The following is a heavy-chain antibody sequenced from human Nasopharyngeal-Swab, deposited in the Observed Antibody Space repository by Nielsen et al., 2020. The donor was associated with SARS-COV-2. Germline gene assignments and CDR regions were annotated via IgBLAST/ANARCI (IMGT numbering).Heavy chain of an antibody. CDR2: IYYSGST. J-gene: IGHJ5*02. CDR3: ARVGGYYDILEGP. Sequence: WIRQPPGKGLEWIGSIYYSGSTYYNPSLKSRVTISVDTSKNQFSLKLSSVTAADTAVYYCARVGGYYDILEGPWGHGTLVTVSS. D-gene: IGHD3-9*01. V-gene: IGHV4-39*07.